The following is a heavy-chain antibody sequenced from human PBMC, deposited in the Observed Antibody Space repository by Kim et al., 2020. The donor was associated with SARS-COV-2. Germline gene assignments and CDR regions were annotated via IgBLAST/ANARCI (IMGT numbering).Heavy chain of an antibody. J-gene: IGHJ5*02. D-gene: IGHD6-13*01. CDR3: ARDHSSRFDP. CDR2: NT. Sequence: NTNHAQKLQGRVTMTTDTSTSTAYMELRSLRSDDTAVYYCARDHSSRFDPWGQGTLVTVSS. V-gene: IGHV1-18*01.